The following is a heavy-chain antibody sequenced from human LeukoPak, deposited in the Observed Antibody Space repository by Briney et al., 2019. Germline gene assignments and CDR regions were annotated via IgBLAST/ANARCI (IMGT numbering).Heavy chain of an antibody. J-gene: IGHJ6*03. CDR3: ARSMVRGEDYYYYMDV. CDR2: INHSGST. V-gene: IGHV4-34*01. CDR1: GGSFSGYY. D-gene: IGHD3-10*01. Sequence: SETLSLTCAVYGGSFSGYYWSWIRQPPGKGLEWVGEINHSGSTNYNPSLKSRVTISVDTSKNQFSLKLSSVTAADTAVYYCARSMVRGEDYYYYMDVWGKGTTVTVSS.